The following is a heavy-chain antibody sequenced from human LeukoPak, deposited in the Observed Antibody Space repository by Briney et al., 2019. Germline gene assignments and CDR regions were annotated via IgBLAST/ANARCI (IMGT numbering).Heavy chain of an antibody. J-gene: IGHJ4*02. CDR1: GFTFDYYW. CDR3: AKDELRYSLI. CDR2: INTDGSNT. V-gene: IGHV3-74*01. D-gene: IGHD3-9*01. Sequence: GGSLRLSCAASGFTFDYYWMHWVRQAPGKGLMWVSRINTDGSNTHYADSVKGRFTISRDNSKNTLYLQMNSLRAEDTAVYYCAKDELRYSLIWGQGTLVTVSS.